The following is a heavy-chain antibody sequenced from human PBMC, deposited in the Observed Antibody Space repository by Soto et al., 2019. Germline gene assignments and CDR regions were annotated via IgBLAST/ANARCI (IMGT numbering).Heavy chain of an antibody. Sequence: QVQLVQSGAEVRKPGSSVTVSCKASGGTFSNYAISWVRQAPGQGLEWMGGIIPIVGTGSYAKKFQGRVTLIAYEPTTTAYMEVSSLRSEDTAVYYCARVVILVPPASTHHYFHVDVWGPGTTVTVSS. CDR2: IIPIVGTG. V-gene: IGHV1-69*19. J-gene: IGHJ6*02. D-gene: IGHD2-2*01. CDR1: GGTFSNYA. CDR3: ARVVILVPPASTHHYFHVDV.